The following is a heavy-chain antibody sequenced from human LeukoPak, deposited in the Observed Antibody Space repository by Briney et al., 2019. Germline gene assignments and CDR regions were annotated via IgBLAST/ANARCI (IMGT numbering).Heavy chain of an antibody. Sequence: SETLSLTCTVSGGSISSSSYYWGWIRQPPGKGLEWIGSIYYSGSTYYNPSLKSRVTISVDTSKNQFSLKLSSVTAADTAVYYCARSIPLVRRTFDYWGQGTLVTVSS. CDR1: GGSISSSSYY. CDR2: IYYSGST. D-gene: IGHD3-10*01. CDR3: ARSIPLVRRTFDY. V-gene: IGHV4-39*01. J-gene: IGHJ4*02.